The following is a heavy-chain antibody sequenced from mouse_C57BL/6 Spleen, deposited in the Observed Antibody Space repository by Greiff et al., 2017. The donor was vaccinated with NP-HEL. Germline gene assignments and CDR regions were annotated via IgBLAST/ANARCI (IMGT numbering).Heavy chain of an antibody. Sequence: QVQLQQPGAELVKPGASVKLSCKASGYTFTSYWMQWVKQRPGQGLEWIGEIDPSDSYTNYNQKFKGKATLTVDTSSSTAYMQLSSLTSEDSAVYYCAADEYDAGAWFAYWGQGTLVTVSA. CDR3: AADEYDAGAWFAY. V-gene: IGHV1-50*01. J-gene: IGHJ3*01. D-gene: IGHD2-4*01. CDR2: IDPSDSYT. CDR1: GYTFTSYW.